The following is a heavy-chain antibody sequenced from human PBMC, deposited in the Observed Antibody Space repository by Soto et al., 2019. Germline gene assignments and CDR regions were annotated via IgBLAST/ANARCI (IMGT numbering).Heavy chain of an antibody. CDR2: IQSGGTT. CDR3: ARDDVLCDGGRCYGIALDV. V-gene: IGHV3-66*01. CDR1: GFTVSSNY. J-gene: IGHJ6*04. Sequence: EVQLVESGGGLVQPGGSLRLSCAASGFTVSSNYMTWVRQAPGKGLEWVSLIQSGGTTYYADSVKGRFTISRDTSENTLHLQMDSLRVEDTAVYYCARDDVLCDGGRCYGIALDVWGKGTTVTVSS. D-gene: IGHD2-15*01.